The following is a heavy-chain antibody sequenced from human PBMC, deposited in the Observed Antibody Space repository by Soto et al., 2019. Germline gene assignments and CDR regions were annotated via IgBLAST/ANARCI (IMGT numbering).Heavy chain of an antibody. CDR1: GGSISSGDYY. J-gene: IGHJ6*02. V-gene: IGHV4-30-4*01. CDR3: ARDRGTYCGGDCLAGMDV. CDR2: IYYSGST. Sequence: QVQLQESGPGLVKPSQTLSLTCTVSGGSISSGDYYWSWIRQPPGKGLEWIGYIYYSGSTYYNPSLKSRVTISVDTSKNQFSLKLSSVTAADTAVYYCARDRGTYCGGDCLAGMDVWGQGTTVTVSS. D-gene: IGHD2-21*02.